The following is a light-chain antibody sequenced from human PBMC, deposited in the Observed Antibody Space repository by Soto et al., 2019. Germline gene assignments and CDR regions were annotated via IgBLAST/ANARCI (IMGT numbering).Light chain of an antibody. Sequence: MTHSSPTVSVFPGEGVTLSCMASQTISTDLAWYQQKPGQAPRLLIYGASTRATGVPDRFSGGGSGTEFTLTISSLQSEDFAFYYCQQNNKWPPVTFGGGTKVDIK. CDR2: GAS. J-gene: IGKJ4*01. CDR1: QTISTD. CDR3: QQNNKWPPVT. V-gene: IGKV3-15*01.